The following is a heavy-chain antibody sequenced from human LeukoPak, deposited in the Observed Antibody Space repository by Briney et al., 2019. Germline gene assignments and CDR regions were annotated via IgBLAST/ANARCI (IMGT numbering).Heavy chain of an antibody. CDR2: ISGSGGST. CDR3: AREGRWLRLLGDY. J-gene: IGHJ4*02. Sequence: GGSLRLSCAASGFTFSSYAMSWVRQAPGKGLEWVSAISGSGGSTYYADSVKGRFTISRDNSKNTLYQQMNSLRDEDTATYYCAREGRWLRLLGDYWGQGTLVTVSS. CDR1: GFTFSSYA. D-gene: IGHD5-12*01. V-gene: IGHV3-23*01.